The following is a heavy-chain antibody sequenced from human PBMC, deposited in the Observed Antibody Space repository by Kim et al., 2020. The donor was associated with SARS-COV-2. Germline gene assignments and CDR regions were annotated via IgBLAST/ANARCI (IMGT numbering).Heavy chain of an antibody. CDR1: GFTFSSYA. D-gene: IGHD5-12*01. CDR3: AKGDGYNLGLQYY. CDR2: ISGSGGST. V-gene: IGHV3-23*01. Sequence: GGSLRLSCAASGFTFSSYAMSWVRQAPGKELEWVSAISGSGGSTYYADSVKGRFTISRDNSKNTLYLQMNSLRAEDTAVYYCAKGDGYNLGLQYYWGQGTLVTVSS. J-gene: IGHJ4*02.